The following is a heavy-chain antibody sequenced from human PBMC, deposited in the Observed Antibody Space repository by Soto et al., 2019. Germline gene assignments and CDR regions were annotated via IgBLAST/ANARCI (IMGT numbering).Heavy chain of an antibody. Sequence: SETLSLTCTVSDDSFRGADYYWSWIRQPLGKGPEWIGYTYYNGDTKYNPALKSRVTMSVDTSKNQFSLRLSSVTAADTAVYFCARGSGYIDGWRTFDFWGRGILVTVSS. D-gene: IGHD6-19*01. CDR3: ARGSGYIDGWRTFDF. CDR2: TYYNGDT. CDR1: DDSFRGADYY. V-gene: IGHV4-61*08. J-gene: IGHJ4*02.